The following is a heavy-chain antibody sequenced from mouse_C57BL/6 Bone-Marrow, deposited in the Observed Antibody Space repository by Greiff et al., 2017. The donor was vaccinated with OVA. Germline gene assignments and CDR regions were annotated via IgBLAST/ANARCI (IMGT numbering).Heavy chain of an antibody. CDR1: GFTFSSYG. J-gene: IGHJ4*01. Sequence: EVQGVESGGDLVKPGGSLKLSCAASGFTFSSYGMSWVRQTPDKRLEWVATISSGGSYTYYPDSVKGRFTITRDNATNTLYLKMSSLKSDDTAMYYCASNGYADAMAYWGQGPSVPVSA. V-gene: IGHV5-6*01. CDR2: ISSGGSYT. CDR3: ASNGYADAMAY. D-gene: IGHD1-2*01.